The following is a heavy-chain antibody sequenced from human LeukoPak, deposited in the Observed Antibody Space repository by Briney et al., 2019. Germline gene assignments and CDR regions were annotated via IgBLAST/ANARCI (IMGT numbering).Heavy chain of an antibody. CDR1: GGSFGNYY. CDR2: INQGGNT. D-gene: IGHD3-3*01. CDR3: AIGPGGYYFDY. Sequence: SETLSLTCTVYGGSFGNYYWSWIRQPPRKGLEWIAEINQGGNTNYNPSLTSRVTISLDTSKNQFSLKLSSVSAADTAVYYCAIGPGGYYFDYWGQGTLVTVSS. J-gene: IGHJ4*02. V-gene: IGHV4-34*01.